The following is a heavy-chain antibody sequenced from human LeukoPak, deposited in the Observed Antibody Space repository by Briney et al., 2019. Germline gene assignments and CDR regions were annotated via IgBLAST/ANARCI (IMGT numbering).Heavy chain of an antibody. CDR1: GGTFSSYA. V-gene: IGHV1-69*04. D-gene: IGHD5-24*01. CDR2: IIPILGIA. J-gene: IGHJ2*01. CDR3: ARVGHGDGYNLAFSLWYFDL. Sequence: ASVKVSCKASGGTFSSYAISWVRQAPGQGLEWMGRIIPILGIANYAQKFQGRVTITADKSTSTAYMELSSLRSEDTAVYYCARVGHGDGYNLAFSLWYFDLWGRGTLVTVSS.